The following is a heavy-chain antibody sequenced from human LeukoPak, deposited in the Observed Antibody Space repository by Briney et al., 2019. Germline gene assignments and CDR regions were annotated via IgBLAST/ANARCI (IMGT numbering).Heavy chain of an antibody. J-gene: IGHJ6*03. CDR3: ARVVLLWFGELIGNYYYMDV. CDR2: INHSGST. V-gene: IGHV4-34*01. CDR1: GGSFSGYY. D-gene: IGHD3-10*01. Sequence: PPETLSLTCAVYGGSFSGYYWSWIRQTPGKGLELIGEINHSGSTNYNPSLKSRVTISVDTSKNQFSLKLSSVTAADTAVYYCARVVLLWFGELIGNYYYMDVWGKGTTVTVSS.